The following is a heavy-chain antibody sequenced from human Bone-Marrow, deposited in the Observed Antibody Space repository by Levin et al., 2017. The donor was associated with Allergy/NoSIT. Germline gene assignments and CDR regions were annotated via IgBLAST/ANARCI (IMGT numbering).Heavy chain of an antibody. CDR2: IYPSRAT. CDR3: VRDRVGGYSYGSAFDL. D-gene: IGHD5-12*01. Sequence: PGGSLRLSCAVSWLSVTNSFMSWVRQAPGKGLEWVSNIYPSRATFYADSVRGRFTISRDNSKNTVDLEMTSLRAEDTAVYYCVRDRVGGYSYGSAFDLWGQGTLITVSS. J-gene: IGHJ3*01. V-gene: IGHV3-53*01. CDR1: WLSVTNSF.